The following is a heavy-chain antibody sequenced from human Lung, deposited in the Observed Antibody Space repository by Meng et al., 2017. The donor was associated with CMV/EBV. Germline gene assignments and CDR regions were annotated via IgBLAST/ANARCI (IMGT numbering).Heavy chain of an antibody. V-gene: IGHV6-1*01. J-gene: IGHJ4*02. D-gene: IGHD3-22*01. CDR3: ARVFGDITGYVFDY. CDR1: GDSVSSNSAT. Sequence: SQXXSLTCAISGDSVSSNSATWNWIRQSPSRGLEWLGRTYYKSKWNHDYAVSVKSRISSNPDTSKNQFSLQLSSVTPEDTAVYYCARVFGDITGYVFDYWGQGXLVTVSS. CDR2: TYYKSKWNH.